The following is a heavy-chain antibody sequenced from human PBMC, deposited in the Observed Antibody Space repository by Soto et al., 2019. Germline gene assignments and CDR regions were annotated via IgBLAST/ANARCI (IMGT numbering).Heavy chain of an antibody. CDR2: FGRSRKYI. D-gene: IGHD1-20*01. CDR1: GFTFDDYR. V-gene: IGHV3-48*02. Sequence: EVQLVESGGGLVQPGGSLRLSCAASGFTFDDYRMNWVRQAQGKGLQWVSYFGRSRKYIAYADSVKGRFTISRDGAKNSVFLQMNSLRDDDTAVYYCARDHNWSFDYWGQGIPVTVSS. CDR3: ARDHNWSFDY. J-gene: IGHJ4*02.